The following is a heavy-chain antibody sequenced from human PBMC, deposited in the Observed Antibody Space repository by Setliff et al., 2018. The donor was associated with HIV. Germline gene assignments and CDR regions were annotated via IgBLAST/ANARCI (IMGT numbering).Heavy chain of an antibody. D-gene: IGHD6-13*01. V-gene: IGHV4-38-2*02. CDR1: GYSISSGYY. CDR2: IYHSGSA. CDR3: ARDFRVFGYSSSRNAFDI. Sequence: SETLSLTCTVSGYSISSGYYWGWIRQPPGKGLEWIGSIYHSGSAYYNPSLKSRVTISVDTSKNQFSLKLSSVTAADTAVYYCARDFRVFGYSSSRNAFDIWGQGTMVTVSS. J-gene: IGHJ3*02.